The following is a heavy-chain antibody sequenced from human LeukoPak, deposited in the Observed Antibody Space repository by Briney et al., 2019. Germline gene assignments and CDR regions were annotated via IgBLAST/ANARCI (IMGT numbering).Heavy chain of an antibody. CDR1: GFTFSSYW. J-gene: IGHJ4*02. CDR2: INQDGSDK. D-gene: IGHD6-19*01. CDR3: VRGSPQC. V-gene: IGHV3-7*01. Sequence: GGSLRLSCTASGFTFSSYWMHWVRQAPGKGLEWVANINQDGSDKYYVDSVKGRFTISRDNAKNPLYLQMNSLRVEDTAVYYCVRGSPQCWGQGTLLTVSS.